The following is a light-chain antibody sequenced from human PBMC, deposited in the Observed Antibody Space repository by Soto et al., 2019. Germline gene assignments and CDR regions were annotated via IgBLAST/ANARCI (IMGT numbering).Light chain of an antibody. J-gene: IGLJ1*01. CDR3: QSYDDSLSVHYV. CDR1: SSNIGSTYD. CDR2: GNT. Sequence: QSVLTRPPSVSGAPGHRVTISRTGSSSNIGSTYDVQWYQQLPGTAPKLLIHGNTNRPSGVPDRFSGSKSGTSASLAITGLQADDEADYYCQSYDDSLSVHYVFGTGTKVTVL. V-gene: IGLV1-40*01.